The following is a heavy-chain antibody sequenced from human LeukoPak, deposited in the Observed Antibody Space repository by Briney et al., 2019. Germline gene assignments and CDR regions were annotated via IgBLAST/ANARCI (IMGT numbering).Heavy chain of an antibody. CDR2: IYYSGST. V-gene: IGHV4-59*01. CDR1: GGSISSYY. Sequence: SETLSLTCTVSGGSISSYYWSWIRQPPGKGLEWIGYIYYSGSTNYNPSLKSRVTISVDTSKNQFSLKLSSVTAADTAVYYCARERNYGSGSYSLFDYWGQGTLVTLSS. D-gene: IGHD3-10*01. CDR3: ARERNYGSGSYSLFDY. J-gene: IGHJ4*02.